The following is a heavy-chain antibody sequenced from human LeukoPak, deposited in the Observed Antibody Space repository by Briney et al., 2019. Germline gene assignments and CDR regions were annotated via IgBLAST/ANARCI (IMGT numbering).Heavy chain of an antibody. Sequence: SVTVSCKASGGTFSSYAISWVRQAPGQGLEWMGGIIPIFDTTNYAQKFQGRVTITADESTSTAYMELSGLRSEDTAVYYCARGAYYDFWSGYYLDYWGQGTLVTVSS. CDR2: IIPIFDTT. D-gene: IGHD3-3*01. CDR1: GGTFSSYA. CDR3: ARGAYYDFWSGYYLDY. J-gene: IGHJ4*02. V-gene: IGHV1-69*13.